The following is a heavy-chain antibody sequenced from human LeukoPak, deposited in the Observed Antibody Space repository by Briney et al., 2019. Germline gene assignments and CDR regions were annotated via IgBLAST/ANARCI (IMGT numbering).Heavy chain of an antibody. Sequence: PSETLSLTCTVSGGSISSYYWSWIRQPAGKGLEWIGRIYTSGSTNYNPSLKSRVTISVDTSKNQFSLKLSSVTAADTAVYYCARLDFWSADYYYYGMDVWGQGTTVTVSS. CDR3: ARLDFWSADYYYYGMDV. V-gene: IGHV4-4*07. D-gene: IGHD3-3*01. J-gene: IGHJ6*02. CDR1: GGSISSYY. CDR2: IYTSGST.